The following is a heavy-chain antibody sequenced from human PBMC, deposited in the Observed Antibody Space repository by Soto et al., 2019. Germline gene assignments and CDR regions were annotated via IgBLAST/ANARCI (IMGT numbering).Heavy chain of an antibody. J-gene: IGHJ4*02. CDR2: VSQDGRNT. Sequence: VQLVESGGGVVQPGRSLRLSCAASGFTFSDYAMHWVPRAPGKGLEWMAVVSQDGRNTQYADFLKGRFTISRDSSKNPVSLEMTSLRAEDTAVYYCAKGGRQWLVTSDFNYWGQGALVTVSS. CDR1: GFTFSDYA. D-gene: IGHD6-19*01. CDR3: AKGGRQWLVTSDFNY. V-gene: IGHV3-30*18.